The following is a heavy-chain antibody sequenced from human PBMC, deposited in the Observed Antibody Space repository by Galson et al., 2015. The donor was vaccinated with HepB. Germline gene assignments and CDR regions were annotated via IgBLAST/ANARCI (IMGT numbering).Heavy chain of an antibody. Sequence: SLRLSCAASGFSVNSNFMSWVRQAPGKGLEWVSFIYSGGNTYYADSVKGRFTISRDNSKNTLYLQMNSLGADDTAVYFCARHDYGGTYYYGMDVWGQGTTVTVSS. CDR2: IYSGGNT. J-gene: IGHJ6*02. CDR1: GFSVNSNF. V-gene: IGHV3-53*01. D-gene: IGHD4-23*01. CDR3: ARHDYGGTYYYGMDV.